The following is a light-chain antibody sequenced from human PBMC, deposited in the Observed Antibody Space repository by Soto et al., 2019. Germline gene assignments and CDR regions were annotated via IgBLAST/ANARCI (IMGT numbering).Light chain of an antibody. Sequence: QSVLTQPPSASGTPGQRVTISCSGSISNIGSNYVFWYQQLPGTAPKLLIYRNNKRPSGVPDRFYGSKSGTSASLAISGLRSEDEADYYCAAWDDSLSGSYVFGTGTKVTVL. J-gene: IGLJ1*01. CDR2: RNN. CDR1: ISNIGSNY. CDR3: AAWDDSLSGSYV. V-gene: IGLV1-47*01.